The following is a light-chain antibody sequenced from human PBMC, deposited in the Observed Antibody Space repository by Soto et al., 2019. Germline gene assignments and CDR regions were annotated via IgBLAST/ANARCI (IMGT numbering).Light chain of an antibody. J-gene: IGLJ1*01. CDR2: STN. CDR1: SSNIGSNT. V-gene: IGLV1-44*01. Sequence: QSVLTQPPSASGTPGQRVTISGSGSSSNIGSNTVNWYQQLPGTAPKLLIYSTNQRPSGVPDRFSGSKSGTSASLAISGLQSEDEADYYCAAWDDSLNGSYVFGTGTKVTVL. CDR3: AAWDDSLNGSYV.